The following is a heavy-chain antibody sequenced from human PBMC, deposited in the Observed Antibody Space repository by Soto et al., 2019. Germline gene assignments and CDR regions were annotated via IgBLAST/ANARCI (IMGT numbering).Heavy chain of an antibody. Sequence: SEILSLTCTVSGGSISSYYWSWIRQPPGKGLEWIGYIYYSGSTNYNPSLKSRVTISVDTSKNQFSLKLSSVTAADTAVYYCARRVWSTYYYYMDVWGKGTTVTVSS. D-gene: IGHD2-8*02. CDR2: IYYSGST. CDR1: GGSISSYY. V-gene: IGHV4-59*08. J-gene: IGHJ6*03. CDR3: ARRVWSTYYYYMDV.